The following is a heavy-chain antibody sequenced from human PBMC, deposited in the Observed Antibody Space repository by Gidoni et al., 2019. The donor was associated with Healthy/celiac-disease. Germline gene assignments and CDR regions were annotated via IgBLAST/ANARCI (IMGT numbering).Heavy chain of an antibody. Sequence: EVQLVESGGGLVKPGRSLRLSSAAPGSTFRSYSMNWVRQAPGKGLEWVSSISSSSSYIYYADSVKGRFTISRDNAKNSLYLQMNSLRAEDTAVYYCARDGIEIVGALTGYYFDYWGQGTLVTVSS. CDR2: ISSSSSYI. CDR3: ARDGIEIVGALTGYYFDY. J-gene: IGHJ4*02. V-gene: IGHV3-21*01. CDR1: GSTFRSYS. D-gene: IGHD1-26*01.